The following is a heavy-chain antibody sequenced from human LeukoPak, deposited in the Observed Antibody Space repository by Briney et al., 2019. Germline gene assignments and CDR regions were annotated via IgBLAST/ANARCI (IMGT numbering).Heavy chain of an antibody. CDR1: GDSVSSNNAA. Sequence: SQTLSLTCVISGDSVSSNNAAWNWIRQSPSRGLEWLGRTYYDSVWYTDYALSVKSRISIKPDSSKHHFSLLLSSVTPEDTAVYYCARNYYGSGSYYVLDSWGQGTLVTVSS. CDR2: TYYDSVWYT. D-gene: IGHD3-10*01. J-gene: IGHJ4*02. CDR3: ARNYYGSGSYYVLDS. V-gene: IGHV6-1*01.